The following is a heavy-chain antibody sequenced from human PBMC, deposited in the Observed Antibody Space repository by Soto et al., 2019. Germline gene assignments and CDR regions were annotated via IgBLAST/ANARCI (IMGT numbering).Heavy chain of an antibody. CDR2: IDRKTYNYAT. J-gene: IGHJ2*01. CDR3: IKYSGRPSTPAALGQGTLVTVSSGKHRDFDL. CDR1: GFTFSDIA. D-gene: IGHD1-26*01. Sequence: GGSLRLSCAASGFTFSDIAMHWVRQASGKGLEWVGRIDRKTYNYATTYGASVKGRFTISRDDSKNMVYLGMNSLKTEDTAVNYCIKYSGRPSTPAALGQGTLVTVSSGKHRDFDLWGRGTLVTVSS. V-gene: IGHV3-73*01.